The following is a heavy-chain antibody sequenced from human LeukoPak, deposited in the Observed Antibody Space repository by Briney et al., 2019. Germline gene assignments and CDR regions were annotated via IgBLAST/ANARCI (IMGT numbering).Heavy chain of an antibody. CDR1: GYTFTSYD. D-gene: IGHD3-3*01. V-gene: IGHV1-8*01. CDR3: ARAPITIFGVVFWFDP. J-gene: IGHJ5*02. CDR2: MNPNSGNT. Sequence: ASVKVSCKASGYTFTSYDINWVRQATGQGLEWMGWMNPNSGNTGYAQKFQGRVTMTRNTSISTAYMELSSLRSEDTAAYYCARAPITIFGVVFWFDPWGQGTLVSVSS.